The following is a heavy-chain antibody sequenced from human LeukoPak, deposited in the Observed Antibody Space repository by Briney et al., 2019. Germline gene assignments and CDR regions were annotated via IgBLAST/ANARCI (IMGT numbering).Heavy chain of an antibody. CDR1: GYSVTSGSYY. J-gene: IGHJ4*02. D-gene: IGHD1-26*01. V-gene: IGHV4-61*01. Sequence: SETLSLTCSVSGYSVTSGSYYWSWIREPPGMGLEWIGSVYYSGSTNYNPSLKSRGTISVDTFKNQFSLRLSSVTAADTAVYYCAREGGNYFDYWGQGALVTVSS. CDR2: VYYSGST. CDR3: AREGGNYFDY.